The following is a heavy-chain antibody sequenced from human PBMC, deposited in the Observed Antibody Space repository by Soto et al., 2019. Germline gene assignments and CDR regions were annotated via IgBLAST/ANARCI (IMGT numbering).Heavy chain of an antibody. CDR1: GYSISSGYY. Sequence: SETLSLTCAVSGYSISSGYYWGWIRQPPGKGLEWIRSIYHSGSTYYNPSLKSRVTISVDTSKNQFSLKLSSVTAADTAVYYCARVVWGDSSGYYYSWFDPWGQGTLVTVSS. J-gene: IGHJ5*02. CDR3: ARVVWGDSSGYYYSWFDP. D-gene: IGHD3-22*01. V-gene: IGHV4-38-2*01. CDR2: IYHSGST.